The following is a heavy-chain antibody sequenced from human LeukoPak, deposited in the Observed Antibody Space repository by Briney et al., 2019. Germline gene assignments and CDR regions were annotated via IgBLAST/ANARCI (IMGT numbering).Heavy chain of an antibody. CDR1: GFTFNNYA. J-gene: IGHJ4*02. V-gene: IGHV3-53*01. CDR3: ARDQGGDYDY. CDR2: IYSGGST. D-gene: IGHD4-17*01. Sequence: GGSLRLSCAASGFTFNNYAMSWVRQAPGKGLEWVSVIYSGGSTYYADSVKGRFTISRDSSKNTLYLQMNSLRAEDTAVYYCARDQGGDYDYWGQGTLVTVSS.